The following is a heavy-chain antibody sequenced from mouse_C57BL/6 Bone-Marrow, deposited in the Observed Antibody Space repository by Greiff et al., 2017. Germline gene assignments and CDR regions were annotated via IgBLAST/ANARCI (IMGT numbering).Heavy chain of an antibody. J-gene: IGHJ2*01. D-gene: IGHD1-1*01. CDR1: GYTFTSYW. CDR2: IDPSDSYT. CDR3: ARRHYGSSYRGFFDY. Sequence: VQLQQSGAELVMPGASVKLSCKASGYTFTSYWMHWVKQRPGQGLEWIGEIDPSDSYTNYNQKFKGKSTLTVDKPSSTAYMQLSSLTSEDSAVYYCARRHYGSSYRGFFDYWGQGNTLTVSS. V-gene: IGHV1-69*01.